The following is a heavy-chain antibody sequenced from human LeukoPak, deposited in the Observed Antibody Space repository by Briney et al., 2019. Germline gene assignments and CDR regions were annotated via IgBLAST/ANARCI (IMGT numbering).Heavy chain of an antibody. CDR3: AREDADYTFSFDF. J-gene: IGHJ4*02. CDR2: INPRGGSI. CDR1: GYTFTRNY. Sequence: GASVKVSCKASGYTFTRNYMHWVRQAPGQGLEWMGIINPRGGSITYAQKFQGRLTMTRDTSTSTVYMELSSLRSEDTAVYYCAREDADYTFSFDFWGQGTLVTVSS. V-gene: IGHV1-46*01. D-gene: IGHD4-17*01.